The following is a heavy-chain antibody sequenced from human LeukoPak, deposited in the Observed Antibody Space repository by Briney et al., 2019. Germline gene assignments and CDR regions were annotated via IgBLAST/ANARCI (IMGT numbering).Heavy chain of an antibody. Sequence: GGSLRLSCAASGFTLSSYGMHWVRQAPGKGLEWVAVISYDGSNKYYADSVKGRFTISRDNSKNTLYLQMNSLRAEDTAVYYCAKSGEGYCSSTSCLGYDYWGQGTLVTVSS. V-gene: IGHV3-30*18. CDR2: ISYDGSNK. CDR3: AKSGEGYCSSTSCLGYDY. J-gene: IGHJ4*02. D-gene: IGHD2-2*01. CDR1: GFTLSSYG.